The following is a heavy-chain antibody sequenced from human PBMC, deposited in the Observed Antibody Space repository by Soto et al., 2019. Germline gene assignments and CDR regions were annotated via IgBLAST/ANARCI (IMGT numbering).Heavy chain of an antibody. D-gene: IGHD3-3*01. V-gene: IGHV4-34*01. CDR3: ARGPYDFWSGYYFVY. J-gene: IGHJ4*02. Sequence: SETLSLTCAVYGGSFSGYYWSWIRQPPGKGLEWIGEINHSGSTNYNPSLKSRVTISVDTSKNQFSLKLSSVTAADTAVYYCARGPYDFWSGYYFVYWDQGTLVTVSS. CDR1: GGSFSGYY. CDR2: INHSGST.